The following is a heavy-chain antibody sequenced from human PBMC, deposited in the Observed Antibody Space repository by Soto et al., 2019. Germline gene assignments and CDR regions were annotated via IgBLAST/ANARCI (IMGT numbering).Heavy chain of an antibody. CDR3: ARGPKADY. CDR2: IYYSRST. Sequence: SETLSLTCTVSGGSVSSGSYYWSWLRPPPGKGLEWIGYIYYSRSTNYNPSLKSRVTISVDTSKNQFSLKLSSVTAADTAVYYCARGPKADYWGQGTLVTVSS. V-gene: IGHV4-61*01. CDR1: GGSVSSGSYY. J-gene: IGHJ4*02.